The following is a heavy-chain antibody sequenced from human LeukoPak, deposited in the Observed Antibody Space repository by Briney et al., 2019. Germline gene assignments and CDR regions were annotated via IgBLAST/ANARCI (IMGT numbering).Heavy chain of an antibody. V-gene: IGHV4-30-4*08. Sequence: SQTLSLTCTVSGGSISGGDYYWSWIRQPPGKGLEWIGYIYYSGSTYYNPSLKSRVTISVDTSKNQFSLKLSSVTAADTAVYYCARGSQEWLGAFDIWGQGTMVTVSS. CDR1: GGSISGGDYY. J-gene: IGHJ3*02. CDR2: IYYSGST. CDR3: ARGSQEWLGAFDI. D-gene: IGHD3-3*01.